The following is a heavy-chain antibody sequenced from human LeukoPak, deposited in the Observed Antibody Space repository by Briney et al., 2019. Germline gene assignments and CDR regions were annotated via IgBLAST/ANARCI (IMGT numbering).Heavy chain of an antibody. Sequence: GGSLRLSCAASGFTLSSYAMIWVRQAPGKGLEWVSSSRTGLTITDYADSVKGRFTMSRDNSKNTLYLQMNSLRADDTAVYYCARDTYYDSRKGAFDIWGQGTMVTVSS. D-gene: IGHD3-22*01. V-gene: IGHV3-23*01. CDR2: SRTGLTIT. CDR1: GFTLSSYA. CDR3: ARDTYYDSRKGAFDI. J-gene: IGHJ3*02.